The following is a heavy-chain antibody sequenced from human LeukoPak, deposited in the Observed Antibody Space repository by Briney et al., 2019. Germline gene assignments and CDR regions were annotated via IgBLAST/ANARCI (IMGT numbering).Heavy chain of an antibody. CDR3: AKNYDFWSGSPFDY. Sequence: GGSLRLSCAASGFTFSSYAMSWVRQAPGKGLEWVSAISGSGGSTYYADSVKGRFTISRDNSKNTLYLQMNSLRAEDTAVYYLAKNYDFWSGSPFDYWGQGTLVTVSS. CDR1: GFTFSSYA. J-gene: IGHJ4*02. V-gene: IGHV3-23*01. CDR2: ISGSGGST. D-gene: IGHD3-3*01.